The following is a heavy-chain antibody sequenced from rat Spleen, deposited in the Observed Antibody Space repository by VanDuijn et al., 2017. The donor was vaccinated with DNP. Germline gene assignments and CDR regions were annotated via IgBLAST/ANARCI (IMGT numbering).Heavy chain of an antibody. J-gene: IGHJ2*01. CDR3: VRWVRALDY. Sequence: EVQLQESGPGLVKPSQSLSLTCSVTGYSIISNYWGWIRKFPGNKMEWIGHINYSGSTNYHPSLRSRISITRDTSKNQFFLQLNSVTTEDTATYYCVRWVRALDYWGQEVMVTVSS. D-gene: IGHD4-1*01. CDR1: GYSIISNY. CDR2: INYSGST. V-gene: IGHV3-1*01.